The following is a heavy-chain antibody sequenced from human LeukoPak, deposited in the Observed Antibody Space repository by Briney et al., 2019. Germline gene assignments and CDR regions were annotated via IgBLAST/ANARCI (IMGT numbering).Heavy chain of an antibody. CDR2: ISGSGGST. V-gene: IGHV3-23*01. D-gene: IGHD5-24*01. Sequence: GSLRLSCAASGFTFSSYAMSWVRQAPGKGLEWVSAISGSGGSTYYADSVKGRFTISRDNSKNTLYLQMSSLRAEDTAVYYCAKGVGRWLQPGTYYFDYWGQGTLVTVSS. J-gene: IGHJ4*02. CDR1: GFTFSSYA. CDR3: AKGVGRWLQPGTYYFDY.